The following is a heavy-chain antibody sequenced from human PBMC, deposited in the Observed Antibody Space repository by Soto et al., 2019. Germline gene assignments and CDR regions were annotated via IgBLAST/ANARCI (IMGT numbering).Heavy chain of an antibody. D-gene: IGHD1-26*01. Sequence: EVQLVDSGGGLVQPGGSLRLSCAAYGFTVSSSYLYWVRQAPGKGLEWVSSIYKSGDTYYADSVKGRFTISRDNYKSTLFLQMNSLRAEDTAVYYCARGTVGTNPNWLGPWGQGTLVTVSS. CDR1: GFTVSSSY. J-gene: IGHJ5*02. CDR3: ARGTVGTNPNWLGP. V-gene: IGHV3-66*01. CDR2: IYKSGDT.